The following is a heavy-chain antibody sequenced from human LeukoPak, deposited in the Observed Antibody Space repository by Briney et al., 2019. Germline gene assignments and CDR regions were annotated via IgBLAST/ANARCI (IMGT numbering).Heavy chain of an antibody. D-gene: IGHD6-25*01. CDR2: IKNKRDGGSM. Sequence: KPGGSLRLSCAASGFTFSIAWMTWVRQAPGNGLEWVGRIKNKRDGGSMDYAAPDKGRFTISRDDSKDMLYLQMNSLKIEDAAVYYCTTVGSAWNFDYWGQGTLVTVSS. CDR1: GFTFSIAW. V-gene: IGHV3-15*01. CDR3: TTVGSAWNFDY. J-gene: IGHJ4*02.